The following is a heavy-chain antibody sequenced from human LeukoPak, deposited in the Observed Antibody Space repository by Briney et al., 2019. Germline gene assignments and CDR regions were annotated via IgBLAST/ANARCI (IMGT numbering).Heavy chain of an antibody. J-gene: IGHJ6*03. CDR2: IYPGDSDT. V-gene: IGHV5-51*01. Sequence: GESLKISCKGSGYSFTSYWISWVRQMPGKGLEWMGIIYPGDSDTRYSPSFQGQVTISADKSISTAYLQWSSLKASDTAMYYCARQRSRNRYYYYYMDVWGKGTTVTVSS. CDR3: ARQRSRNRYYYYYMDV. D-gene: IGHD6-13*01. CDR1: GYSFTSYW.